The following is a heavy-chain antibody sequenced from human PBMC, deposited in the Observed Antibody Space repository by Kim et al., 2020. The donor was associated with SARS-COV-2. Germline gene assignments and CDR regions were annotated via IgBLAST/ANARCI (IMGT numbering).Heavy chain of an antibody. Sequence: GESLKISCKGSGYSFTSYWISWVRQMPGKGLEWMGRIDPSDSYTNYSPSFQGHVTISADKSTSTAYLQWSSLKASDTAMYYCASSEGSSTQTYYYYYGMDVWGQGTTVTVSS. D-gene: IGHD6-13*01. CDR3: ASSEGSSTQTYYYYYGMDV. J-gene: IGHJ6*02. CDR2: IDPSDSYT. V-gene: IGHV5-10-1*01. CDR1: GYSFTSYW.